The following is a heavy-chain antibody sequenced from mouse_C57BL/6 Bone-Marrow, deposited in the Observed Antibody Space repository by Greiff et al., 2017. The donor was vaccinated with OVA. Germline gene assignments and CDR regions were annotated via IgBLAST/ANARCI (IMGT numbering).Heavy chain of an antibody. J-gene: IGHJ3*01. CDR3: ARPDYIGFAY. V-gene: IGHV5-17*01. Sequence: EVKLMESGGGLVKPGGSLKLSCAASGFTFSDYGMHWVRQAPEKGLEWVAYISSGSSTIYYADTVKGRFTISRDNAKNTLFLQMTSLRSEDTAMYYCARPDYIGFAYWGQGTLVTVSA. D-gene: IGHD1-3*01. CDR1: GFTFSDYG. CDR2: ISSGSSTI.